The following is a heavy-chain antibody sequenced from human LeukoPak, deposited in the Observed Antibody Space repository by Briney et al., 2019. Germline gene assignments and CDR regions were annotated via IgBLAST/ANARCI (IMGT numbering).Heavy chain of an antibody. Sequence: GGSLRLSSAASGFTVSDNDMNWVRQASRKGLEWVSLIYPGGSTHYADSVRGRFTISRDNSKNTVYLQMNNLRAEDTAVYFCASRPVADRVWGQGTLVTVSS. D-gene: IGHD2-2*01. J-gene: IGHJ4*02. CDR3: ASRPVADRV. V-gene: IGHV3-53*01. CDR1: GFTVSDND. CDR2: IYPGGST.